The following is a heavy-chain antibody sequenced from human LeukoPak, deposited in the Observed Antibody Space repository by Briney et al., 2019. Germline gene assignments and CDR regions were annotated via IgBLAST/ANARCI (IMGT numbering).Heavy chain of an antibody. V-gene: IGHV3-30*01. CDR2: ISYDGSNK. CDR1: GFTFSSYA. J-gene: IGHJ4*02. CDR3: ARDGCYYDSSGQYYFDY. Sequence: GGSQRLSCAASGFTFSSYAMHWVRQAPGKGLEWVAVISYDGSNKYYADSVKGRFTISRDNSKNTLYLQMNSLRAEDTAVYYCARDGCYYDSSGQYYFDYWGQGTLVTVSS. D-gene: IGHD3-22*01.